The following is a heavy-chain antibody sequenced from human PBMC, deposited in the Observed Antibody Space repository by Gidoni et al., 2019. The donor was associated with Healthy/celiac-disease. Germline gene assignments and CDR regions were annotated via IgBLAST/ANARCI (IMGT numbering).Heavy chain of an antibody. CDR2: ISSSSSYI. D-gene: IGHD4-17*01. CDR3: ARDEGDYGFGLYYYYGMDV. V-gene: IGHV3-21*01. J-gene: IGHJ6*02. CDR1: GFTFSSYS. Sequence: EVQLVESGGGLVKPGGSLRLSCAASGFTFSSYSMNWVRQAPGKGLEWVSSISSSSSYIYYADSVKGRFTISRDNAKNSLYLQMNSLRAEDTAVYYCARDEGDYGFGLYYYYGMDVWGQGTTVTVSS.